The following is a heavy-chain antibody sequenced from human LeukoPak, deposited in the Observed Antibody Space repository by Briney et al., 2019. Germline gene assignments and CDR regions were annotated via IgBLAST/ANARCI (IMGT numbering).Heavy chain of an antibody. J-gene: IGHJ6*02. V-gene: IGHV3-30*18. CDR3: AKGDTAMAYYYYYGMDV. Sequence: PGRSLRLSCAASGFTFSSYGMHWVRQAPGKGLEWVAVISYDGSNKYYADSVKGRFTISRDNSKNTLYLQTNSLRAEDTAVYYCAKGDTAMAYYYYYGMDVWGQGTTVTVSS. CDR1: GFTFSSYG. D-gene: IGHD5-18*01. CDR2: ISYDGSNK.